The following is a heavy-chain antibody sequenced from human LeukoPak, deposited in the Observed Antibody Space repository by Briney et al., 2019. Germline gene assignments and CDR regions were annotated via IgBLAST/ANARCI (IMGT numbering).Heavy chain of an antibody. D-gene: IGHD6-13*01. CDR2: IDHSGST. V-gene: IGHV4-34*01. Sequence: SETLSLTCAVYGGSFSGYYWSWIRQPPGKGLEWIGEIDHSGSTNYNPSLKSRVTISVDTSKNQFSLKLSSVTAADTAVYYCARQTSSWYVRLYYYYMDVWGKGTTVTISS. CDR1: GGSFSGYY. J-gene: IGHJ6*03. CDR3: ARQTSSWYVRLYYYYMDV.